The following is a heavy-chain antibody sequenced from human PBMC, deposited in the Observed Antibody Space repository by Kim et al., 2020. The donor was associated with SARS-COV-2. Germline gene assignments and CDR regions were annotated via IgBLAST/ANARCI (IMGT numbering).Heavy chain of an antibody. J-gene: IGHJ6*02. Sequence: GGSLRLSCAASGFTFSSYSMNWVRQAPGKGLEWVSSISSSISYIYYADSVKGRFTISRDNAKNSLYLQMNSLRAEDTAVYYCARDSNWNYLGGSDYYYGMDVWGQGTTVTFSS. CDR3: ARDSNWNYLGGSDYYYGMDV. V-gene: IGHV3-21*01. CDR1: GFTFSSYS. CDR2: ISSSISYI. D-gene: IGHD1-7*01.